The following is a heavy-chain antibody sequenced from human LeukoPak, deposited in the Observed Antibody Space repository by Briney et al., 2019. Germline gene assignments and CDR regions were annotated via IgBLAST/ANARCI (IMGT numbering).Heavy chain of an antibody. CDR1: GGSISSYY. V-gene: IGHV4-4*07. D-gene: IGHD6-13*01. Sequence: SETLSLTCTVSGGSISSYYWSWNRQPAGKGLEWIGRIYTSGSTNYNPSLKSRVTMSVDTSKNQFSLKLSSVTAADTAVYYCARHRRYSSSWFPLDFDYWGQGTLVTVSS. CDR3: ARHRRYSSSWFPLDFDY. J-gene: IGHJ4*02. CDR2: IYTSGST.